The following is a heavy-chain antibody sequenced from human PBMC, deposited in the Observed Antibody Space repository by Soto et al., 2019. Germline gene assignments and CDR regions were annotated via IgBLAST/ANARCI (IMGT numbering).Heavy chain of an antibody. Sequence: QVQLVQSGAEVKKPGASVKVSCKASGYTFTGYYIHWVRQAPGQGLEWMGWINPNSGGTNYAQKFQGWVTMTRATSISTAYMELSRLRSDDTAVYYCVRDGGMATVPTLDFDYWGQGTLVTVSS. CDR1: GYTFTGYY. D-gene: IGHD4-4*01. V-gene: IGHV1-2*04. J-gene: IGHJ4*02. CDR2: INPNSGGT. CDR3: VRDGGMATVPTLDFDY.